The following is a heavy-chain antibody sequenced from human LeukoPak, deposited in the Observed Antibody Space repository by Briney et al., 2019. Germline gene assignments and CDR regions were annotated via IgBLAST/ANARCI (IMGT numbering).Heavy chain of an antibody. Sequence: GGSLRLSCAASGFTFSSYWMSWVRQAPGKGLDWVSSINDIGVNIYYADSVKGRFTISRDNSKNTLYLQMSGLRAEDTAVYCAQSHIGYWFDPWGPGTLVIVSS. D-gene: IGHD5-12*01. J-gene: IGHJ5*02. CDR1: GFTFSSYW. CDR2: INDIGVNI. CDR3: QSHIGYWFDP. V-gene: IGHV3-23*01.